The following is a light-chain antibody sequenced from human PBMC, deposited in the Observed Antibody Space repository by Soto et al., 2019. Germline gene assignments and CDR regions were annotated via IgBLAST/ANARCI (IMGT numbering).Light chain of an antibody. Sequence: DIQMSQSPSSLSASVADRVTITCRASQSISSYLNWYQQKPGKAPKLLIYAASSLQSGVPSRFSGSGSGTDFTFTISRLQPEDIATYYCQQYENLPTFGQGTRLEIK. CDR1: QSISSY. J-gene: IGKJ5*01. CDR3: QQYENLPT. CDR2: AAS. V-gene: IGKV1-33*01.